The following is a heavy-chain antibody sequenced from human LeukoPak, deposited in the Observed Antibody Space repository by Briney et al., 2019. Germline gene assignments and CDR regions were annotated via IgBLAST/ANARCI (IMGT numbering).Heavy chain of an antibody. CDR2: INPNSGGT. CDR1: GYTFTSYY. Sequence: ASAKVSCKASGYTFTSYYIHWVRHAPGQGLEWMGWINPNSGGTNYAQKFQGWVPMTRDTSISTAYMELSRLRSDDTAVYYCARAPGIAAAGPTGDAFDIWGQGTMVTVSS. CDR3: ARAPGIAAAGPTGDAFDI. V-gene: IGHV1-2*04. D-gene: IGHD6-13*01. J-gene: IGHJ3*02.